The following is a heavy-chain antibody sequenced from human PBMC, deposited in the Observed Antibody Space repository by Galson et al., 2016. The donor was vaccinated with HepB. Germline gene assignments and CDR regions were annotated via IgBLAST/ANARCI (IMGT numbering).Heavy chain of an antibody. CDR1: GFPFSNFW. D-gene: IGHD1-7*01. CDR2: INSDGSRT. V-gene: IGHV3-74*01. J-gene: IGHJ4*02. CDR3: RGWNFDIDY. Sequence: LRLSCAASGFPFSNFWMHWVRQAPGKGLVWVSRINSDGSRTDYADSVKGRFTVSRDNTKNTVYLEMNSLRAEDTAVYYCRGWNFDIDYWGQGILVTVSS.